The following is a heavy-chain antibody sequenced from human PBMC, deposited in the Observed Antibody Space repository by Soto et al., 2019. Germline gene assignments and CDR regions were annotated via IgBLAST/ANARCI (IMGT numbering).Heavy chain of an antibody. CDR1: GYTFTSYA. CDR2: INAGNGNT. Sequence: ASVKVSCKASGYTFTSYAMHWVRQAPGQRLERMGWINAGNGNTKYSQKFQGRVTITRDTSASTAYMELSSLRSEDTAVYYCARGAITMVRGGISSVYYYYYYGMDVWGQGTTVTVSS. J-gene: IGHJ6*02. D-gene: IGHD3-10*01. CDR3: ARGAITMVRGGISSVYYYYYYGMDV. V-gene: IGHV1-3*01.